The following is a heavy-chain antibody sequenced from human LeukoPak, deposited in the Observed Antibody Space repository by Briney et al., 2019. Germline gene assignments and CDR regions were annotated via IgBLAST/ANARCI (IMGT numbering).Heavy chain of an antibody. CDR1: GFTCSTYS. J-gene: IGHJ5*02. Sequence: GGSLTLSCAASGFTCSTYSMNWVRQAPGKGLEWVSSISTTSAYIYYADSVKGRFTISRDNAKNSLYLQMNSLRAEDTAVYYCAAGCTRCYSCGWFDPWGQGALVTVSS. CDR2: ISTTSAYI. V-gene: IGHV3-21*01. D-gene: IGHD2-2*01. CDR3: AAGCTRCYSCGWFDP.